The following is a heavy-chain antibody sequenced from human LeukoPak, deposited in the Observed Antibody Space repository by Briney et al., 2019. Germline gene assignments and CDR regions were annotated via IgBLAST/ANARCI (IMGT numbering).Heavy chain of an antibody. CDR1: RGTFSSYA. CDR2: INPNSGDT. V-gene: IGHV1-2*02. CDR3: AENRGSERTFDI. D-gene: IGHD1-26*01. J-gene: IGHJ3*02. Sequence: ASVKVSCKASRGTFSSYAISWVRQAPGQGLEWMGWINPNSGDTHYAQNFQGRVTMTRDTSISTAYMEVSRLTSNDTAVYYCAENRGSERTFDIWGQGTMVTVSS.